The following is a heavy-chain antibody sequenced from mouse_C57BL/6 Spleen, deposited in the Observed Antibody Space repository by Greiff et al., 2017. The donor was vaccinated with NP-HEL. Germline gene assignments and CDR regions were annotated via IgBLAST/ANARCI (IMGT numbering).Heavy chain of an antibody. Sequence: EVKLQESGPGLVKPSQSLSLTCSVTGYSITSGYYWNWIRQFPGNKLEWMGYISYDGSNNYNPSLKNRISITRDTSKNQFFLKLNSVTTEDTATYYCARDGGYGKTPFAYWGQGTLVTVSA. J-gene: IGHJ3*01. D-gene: IGHD2-10*02. CDR2: ISYDGSN. CDR3: ARDGGYGKTPFAY. V-gene: IGHV3-6*01. CDR1: GYSITSGYY.